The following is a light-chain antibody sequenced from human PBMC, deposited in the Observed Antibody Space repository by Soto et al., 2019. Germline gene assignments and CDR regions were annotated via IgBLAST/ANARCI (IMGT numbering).Light chain of an antibody. CDR2: AAS. J-gene: IGKJ2*01. CDR3: QQSYSTPPYT. CDR1: QNISSY. Sequence: DIQMTQSPSSLSASVGDRVTITCRASQNISSYLNWYQQKPGKAPKLLIYAASSLQSGVPSRFSGSGSGTDFTLTISSLQPEDFATYYCQQSYSTPPYTFGQGTKVDIK. V-gene: IGKV1-39*01.